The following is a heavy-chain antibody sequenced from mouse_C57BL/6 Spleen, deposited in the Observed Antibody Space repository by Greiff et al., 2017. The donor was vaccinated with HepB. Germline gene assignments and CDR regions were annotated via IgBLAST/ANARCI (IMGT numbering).Heavy chain of an antibody. D-gene: IGHD2-3*01. CDR3: AREGLYDGYYGRYFDV. CDR2: ISDGGSYT. J-gene: IGHJ1*03. Sequence: EVQLVESGGGLVKPGGSLKLSCAASGFTFSSYAMSWVRQTPEKRLEWVATISDGGSYTYYPDNVKGRFTISRDNAKNNLYLQMSHLKSEDTAMYYCAREGLYDGYYGRYFDVWGTGTTVTVSS. V-gene: IGHV5-4*01. CDR1: GFTFSSYA.